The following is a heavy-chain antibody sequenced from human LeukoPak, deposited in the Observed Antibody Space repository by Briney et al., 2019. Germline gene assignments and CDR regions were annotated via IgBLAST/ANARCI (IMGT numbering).Heavy chain of an antibody. V-gene: IGHV4-34*01. D-gene: IGHD5-12*01. J-gene: IGHJ5*02. Sequence: SETLSLTCAVYDGSFSGYYWTWIRQPPGKGLEWIGEINHSGGTNYNPSLKSRVTISADTSKNQFYLKLRSVTAADTAVYYCARWGYGATGGFDPWGQGTLVTVSS. CDR1: DGSFSGYY. CDR3: ARWGYGATGGFDP. CDR2: INHSGGT.